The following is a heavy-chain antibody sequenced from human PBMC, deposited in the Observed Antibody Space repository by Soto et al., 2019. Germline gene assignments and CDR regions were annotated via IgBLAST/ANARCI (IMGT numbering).Heavy chain of an antibody. D-gene: IGHD3-22*01. CDR3: ARDLVRDSSGWNY. CDR2: ISPYSGNT. J-gene: IGHJ4*02. Sequence: ASVKVSCKASGYTFTSYGISWVRQAPGQGLEWMGWISPYSGNTHYAQKFQGRVTMTTDTSTSTAHMELRSLRSYDTAVYYCARDLVRDSSGWNYWGQGTLVTVPQ. CDR1: GYTFTSYG. V-gene: IGHV1-18*01.